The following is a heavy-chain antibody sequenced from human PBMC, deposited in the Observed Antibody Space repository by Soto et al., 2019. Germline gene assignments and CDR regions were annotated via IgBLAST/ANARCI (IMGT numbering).Heavy chain of an antibody. CDR2: ISYDGSNK. CDR1: GFTFRSYG. J-gene: IGHJ4*02. V-gene: IGHV3-30*18. CDR3: AKDPVGYCSGGSCYLDY. D-gene: IGHD2-15*01. Sequence: GGSLRLSCAASGFTFRSYGMHWVRQAPGKGLEWVAVISYDGSNKYYADSVKGRFTISRDNSKNTLYLQMNSLRVEDTAVYYCAKDPVGYCSGGSCYLDYWGQGTLVTVSS.